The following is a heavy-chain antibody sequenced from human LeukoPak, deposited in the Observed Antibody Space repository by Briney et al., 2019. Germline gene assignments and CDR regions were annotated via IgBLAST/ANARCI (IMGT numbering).Heavy chain of an antibody. CDR1: GXTFSSHW. CDR2: IKEDGSEK. D-gene: IGHD1-26*01. Sequence: GGSLRLSCAASGXTFSSHWMNWVRQAPGKGLEWVANIKEDGSEKYYVDSVKGRFTISRDNAKNSLCLQMNSLRAEDTAIYYCVRSGGYWGQGTLVTVSS. J-gene: IGHJ4*02. CDR3: VRSGGY. V-gene: IGHV3-7*05.